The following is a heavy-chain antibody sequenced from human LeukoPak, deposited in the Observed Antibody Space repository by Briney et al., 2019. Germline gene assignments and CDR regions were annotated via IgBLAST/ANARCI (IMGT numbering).Heavy chain of an antibody. Sequence: SETLSLTCTVSGGSISSYYWSWIRQPPGKGREWIGYIYYIGSTNYNPSLKSGFTISEDTPKNQLSLKLSSVTAADTALYYCAGGYYDFWSGYTYYYYYMDVWGKGTTVSVSS. CDR3: AGGYYDFWSGYTYYYYYMDV. CDR1: GGSISSYY. V-gene: IGHV4-59*01. J-gene: IGHJ6*03. CDR2: IYYIGST. D-gene: IGHD3-3*01.